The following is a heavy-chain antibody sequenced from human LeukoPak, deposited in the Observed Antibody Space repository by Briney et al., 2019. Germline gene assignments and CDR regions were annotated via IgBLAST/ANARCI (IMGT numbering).Heavy chain of an antibody. V-gene: IGHV4-59*01. J-gene: IGHJ5*02. CDR3: ERGGYDFWSGSKNWFDP. D-gene: IGHD3-3*01. Sequence: SETLSLTCTVSGGSISSYYWSWVRQPPGKGLEWVGYIYYSGSTNYNPSLKSRVTISVDTSKNQFSLKLSSVTAADTAVYYCERGGYDFWSGSKNWFDPWGQGTLVTVSS. CDR2: IYYSGST. CDR1: GGSISSYY.